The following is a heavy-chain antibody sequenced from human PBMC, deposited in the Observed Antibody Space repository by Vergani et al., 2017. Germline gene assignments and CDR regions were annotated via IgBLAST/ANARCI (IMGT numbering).Heavy chain of an antibody. D-gene: IGHD2-2*02. Sequence: EVQLAESGGGLVKPGGSLRLSCAASGFTFSSYSMNWVRQAPGKGLEWVSSISSSSSYIYYADSVKGRFTISRDNAKNSLYLQMNSLRAEDTAVYYCALCSSTSCYTSAFDIWGQGTMVTVSS. CDR1: GFTFSSYS. J-gene: IGHJ3*02. CDR3: ALCSSTSCYTSAFDI. V-gene: IGHV3-21*01. CDR2: ISSSSSYI.